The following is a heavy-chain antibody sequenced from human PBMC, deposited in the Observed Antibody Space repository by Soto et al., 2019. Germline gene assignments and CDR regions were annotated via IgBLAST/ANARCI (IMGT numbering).Heavy chain of an antibody. CDR3: ARTPPDCSGGSCYPDY. D-gene: IGHD2-15*01. V-gene: IGHV1-69*02. CDR1: GGTFSSYT. Sequence: QVQLVQSGAAVKKPGSSVKVSCKASGGTFSSYTISWVRQAPGQGLEWMGRIIPILGIANYAQKFQGRVTITADKSTSTAYMELSSLRSEDTAVYYCARTPPDCSGGSCYPDYWGQGTLVTVSS. J-gene: IGHJ4*02. CDR2: IIPILGIA.